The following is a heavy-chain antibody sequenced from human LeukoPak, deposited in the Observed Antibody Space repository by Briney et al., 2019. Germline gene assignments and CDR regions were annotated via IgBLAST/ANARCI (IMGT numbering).Heavy chain of an antibody. CDR1: GFIFSSYG. V-gene: IGHV3-30*02. D-gene: IGHD3-22*01. J-gene: IGHJ5*02. CDR3: ATIYYDSSSPSSDP. CDR2: IRYDGTNK. Sequence: GGSLRLSCAASGFIFSSYGMHWVRQAPGKGLEWVAFIRYDGTNKYYADSVRGRFTISRDNAKNSLYLQMNSLRAEDTAVYYCATIYYDSSSPSSDPWGQGTLVTVSS.